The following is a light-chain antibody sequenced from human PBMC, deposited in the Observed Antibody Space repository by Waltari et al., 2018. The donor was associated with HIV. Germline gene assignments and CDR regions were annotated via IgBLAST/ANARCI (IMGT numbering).Light chain of an antibody. V-gene: IGLV2-14*01. CDR2: EVS. CDR3: SSYTSSNTLDV. Sequence: QSALTQPASVSGSPGQSLTISCTGTSSDVGGYNYVPWYQQHPGKAPKLMIYEVSNRPSGVSNRFSGSKSGNTASLTISGLQAEDEADYYCSSYTSSNTLDVFGTGTKVTVL. CDR1: SSDVGGYNY. J-gene: IGLJ1*01.